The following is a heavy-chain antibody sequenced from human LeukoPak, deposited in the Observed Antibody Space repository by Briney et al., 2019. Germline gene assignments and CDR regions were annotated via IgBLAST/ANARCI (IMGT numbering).Heavy chain of an antibody. V-gene: IGHV1-69*13. D-gene: IGHD4-17*01. CDR2: IIPIFGTA. CDR1: GGTFSSYA. Sequence: SVKVSCKASGGTFSSYAISWVRQAPGQGLEWMGGIIPIFGTANYAQKFQGRVTITADESTSTAYMELSSLRSEDTAVYYCATQGTTVTVNDDMDVWGKGTTVTISS. CDR3: ATQGTTVTVNDDMDV. J-gene: IGHJ6*03.